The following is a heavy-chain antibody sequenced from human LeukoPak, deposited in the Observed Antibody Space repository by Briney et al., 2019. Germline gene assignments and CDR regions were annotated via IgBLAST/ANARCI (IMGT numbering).Heavy chain of an antibody. CDR1: GYTFTSYG. Sequence: ASVKVSCKASGYTFTSYGISWVRQAPGQGLEWMGWISAYNGNTNYAQKLPGRVTMTTDTSTSTAYMELRSLRSDDTAVYYCARDRSPGGSRSRSNWFDPWGQGTLVTVSS. V-gene: IGHV1-18*01. CDR3: ARDRSPGGSRSRSNWFDP. CDR2: ISAYNGNT. D-gene: IGHD3-10*01. J-gene: IGHJ5*02.